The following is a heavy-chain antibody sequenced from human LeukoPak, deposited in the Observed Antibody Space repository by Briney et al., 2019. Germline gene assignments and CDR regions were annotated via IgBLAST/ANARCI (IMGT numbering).Heavy chain of an antibody. J-gene: IGHJ4*02. CDR1: GYTFTSYY. Sequence: ALVKVSCKASGYTFTSYYMHWVRQAPGQGLEWMGIINPSGGSTSYAQKFQGRVTMTRDTSTSTVYMELSSLRSEDTAVYYCARDEDIVVVPAAILRYWGQGTLVTVSS. D-gene: IGHD2-2*01. CDR3: ARDEDIVVVPAAILRY. V-gene: IGHV1-46*01. CDR2: INPSGGST.